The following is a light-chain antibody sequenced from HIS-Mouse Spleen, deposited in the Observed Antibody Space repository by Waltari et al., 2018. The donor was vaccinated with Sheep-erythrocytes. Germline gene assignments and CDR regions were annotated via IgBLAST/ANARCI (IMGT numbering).Light chain of an antibody. V-gene: IGLV5-45*02. J-gene: IGLJ3*02. CDR1: SGINVGTYR. CDR3: MIWHSSAWV. CDR2: YKSDSDK. Sequence: QAVLTQPSSLSASPGASASLTCTLRSGINVGTYRIYWYQQKPESPPQYLLRYKSDSDKQQGLGVPSRFSGSKDASANAGILLISGLQSEDEADYYCMIWHSSAWVFGGGTKLTVL.